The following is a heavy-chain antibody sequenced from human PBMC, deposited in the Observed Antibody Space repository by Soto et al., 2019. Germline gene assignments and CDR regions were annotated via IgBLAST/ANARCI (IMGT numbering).Heavy chain of an antibody. Sequence: EVQLVESGGGLVKPGGSLRLSCAASGFTFSSYSMNWVRQAPGKGLEWVSSISSSSSYIYYADSVKGRFTISRDNAKNSLYLQMNSLRAEDTAVYYCARDGPNWNDLAFDYWGQGTLVTVSS. CDR1: GFTFSSYS. D-gene: IGHD1-1*01. J-gene: IGHJ4*02. CDR2: ISSSSSYI. CDR3: ARDGPNWNDLAFDY. V-gene: IGHV3-21*01.